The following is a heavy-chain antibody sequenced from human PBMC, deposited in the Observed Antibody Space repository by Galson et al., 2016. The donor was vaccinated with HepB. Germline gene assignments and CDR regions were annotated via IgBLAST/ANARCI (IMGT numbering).Heavy chain of an antibody. V-gene: IGHV5-51*01. CDR2: IYPGDSDT. Sequence: QSGAEVKKPGESLKISCRVYGYSFTSYWLAWVRQMPGKGLEWMGIIYPGDSDTKYSPSLEGQVTTSVDKSINTAFLHWNSLQASDSGIYFCARHRSNPKSRDYHYGLDVWGQGTTVTV. CDR3: ARHRSNPKSRDYHYGLDV. D-gene: IGHD4/OR15-4a*01. CDR1: GYSFTSYW. J-gene: IGHJ6*02.